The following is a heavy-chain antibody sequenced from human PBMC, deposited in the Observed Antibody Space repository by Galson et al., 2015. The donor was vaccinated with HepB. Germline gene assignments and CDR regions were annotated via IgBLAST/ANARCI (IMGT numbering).Heavy chain of an antibody. CDR2: IWYDGSNK. D-gene: IGHD3-10*01. V-gene: IGHV3-33*01. CDR3: ARGGVGYGSGSYLDY. Sequence: SLRLSCAASGFTFSSYGMHWVRQAPGKGLEWVAVIWYDGSNKYYADSVKGRFTISRDNSKNTLYLQMNSLRAEDTAVYYCARGGVGYGSGSYLDYWGQGTLVAVSS. CDR1: GFTFSSYG. J-gene: IGHJ4*02.